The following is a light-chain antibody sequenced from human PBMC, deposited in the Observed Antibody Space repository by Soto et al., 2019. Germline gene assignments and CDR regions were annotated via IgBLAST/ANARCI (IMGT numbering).Light chain of an antibody. CDR2: GAS. V-gene: IGKV3-15*01. Sequence: EIVMTQSPATLSVSPGERATLSCRASQSVNIYLAWYQQKPGQAPRLLIFGASTRATGIPARFSGSGSGTEFTLTISSLQSEDFAVYYCQQYNKWPPITFGQGTRLEI. J-gene: IGKJ5*01. CDR1: QSVNIY. CDR3: QQYNKWPPIT.